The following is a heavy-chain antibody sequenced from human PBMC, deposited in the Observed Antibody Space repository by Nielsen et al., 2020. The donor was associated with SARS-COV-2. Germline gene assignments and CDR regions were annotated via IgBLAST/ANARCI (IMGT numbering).Heavy chain of an antibody. Sequence: WVRQAPGQRLEWMGWINAGNGNTKYSQKLQGRVTITRDTSASTAYMELSSLRSEDTAVYYCARETSTRYCSSTSCYYYYGMDVWGQGTTVTVSS. CDR3: ARETSTRYCSSTSCYYYYGMDV. D-gene: IGHD2-2*01. J-gene: IGHJ6*02. CDR2: INAGNGNT. V-gene: IGHV1-3*01.